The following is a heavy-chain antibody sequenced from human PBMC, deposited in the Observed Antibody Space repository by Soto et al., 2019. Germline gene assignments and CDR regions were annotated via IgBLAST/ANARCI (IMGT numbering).Heavy chain of an antibody. CDR1: GFTFSSYA. D-gene: IGHD1-26*01. CDR2: ISGSGGST. CDR3: AKDRLEWELLYNLFDP. J-gene: IGHJ5*02. V-gene: IGHV3-23*01. Sequence: EVQLLESGGGLVPPGGSLRLSCAASGFTFSSYAMSWVRQAPGKGLEWVSAISGSGGSTYYADSVKGRFTISRDNSKNTLYLQMNSLRAEDTAVYYCAKDRLEWELLYNLFDPWGQGTLVTVSS.